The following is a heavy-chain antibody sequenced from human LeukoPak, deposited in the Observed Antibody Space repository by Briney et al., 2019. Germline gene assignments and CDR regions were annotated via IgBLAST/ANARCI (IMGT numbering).Heavy chain of an antibody. J-gene: IGHJ4*02. CDR3: AAQSFADYGGNSDY. D-gene: IGHD4-23*01. CDR1: GGTFSSYA. Sequence: ASVKVSCKASGGTFSSYAISWVRQAPGQGPEWMGWINPNSGGTNYAQKFQGRVTMTRDTSISTAYMELSRLRSDDTAVYYCAAQSFADYGGNSDYWGQGTLVTVSS. V-gene: IGHV1-2*02. CDR2: INPNSGGT.